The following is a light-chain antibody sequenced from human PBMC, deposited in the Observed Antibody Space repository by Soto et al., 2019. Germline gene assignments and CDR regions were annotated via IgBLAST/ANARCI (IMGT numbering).Light chain of an antibody. CDR2: GAS. CDR1: QTIDTY. J-gene: IGKJ5*01. CDR3: QHYASSPIT. Sequence: VLAQAAETKNLSPGATAILSCRASQTIDTYSAWYQLKPGQRPRLLIYGASSRALGIPDRFIGSGSGTNFTLTIHRLEPEDFAVYFCQHYASSPITFGQGTRLEIK. V-gene: IGKV3-20*01.